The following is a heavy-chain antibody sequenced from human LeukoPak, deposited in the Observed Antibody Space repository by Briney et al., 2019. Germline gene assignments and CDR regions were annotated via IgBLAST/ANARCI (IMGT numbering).Heavy chain of an antibody. V-gene: IGHV3-30*02. CDR3: AKDRDSCCDY. Sequence: GGSLRLSCAASGFTFSSYGMHWVRQAPGKGLEWVAFIRYDGSNKYYADSVKGRSTISRDNSKNTLYLQMNSLRAEDTAVYYCAKDRDSCCDYWGQGTLVTVSS. J-gene: IGHJ4*02. CDR1: GFTFSSYG. CDR2: IRYDGSNK. D-gene: IGHD2-2*01.